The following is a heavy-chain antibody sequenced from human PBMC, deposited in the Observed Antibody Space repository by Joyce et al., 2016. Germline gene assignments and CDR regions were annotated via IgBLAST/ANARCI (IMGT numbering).Heavy chain of an antibody. Sequence: EVLLVQSGAEVKKPGESLRISCTGSGYSFTKYWIGWVRQMPGKGLEWMGSINPADSDTRYSPSFQGKVTFSADKSLTTAYLQWSGLKASDTALYFCARRSVEVASWFFDYWGQGTLVTVSS. CDR1: GYSFTKYW. CDR2: INPADSDT. CDR3: ARRSVEVASWFFDY. V-gene: IGHV5-51*01. D-gene: IGHD6-19*01. J-gene: IGHJ4*02.